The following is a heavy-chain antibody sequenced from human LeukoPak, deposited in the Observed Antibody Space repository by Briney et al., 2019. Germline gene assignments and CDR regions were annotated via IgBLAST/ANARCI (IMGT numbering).Heavy chain of an antibody. V-gene: IGHV1-18*01. J-gene: IGHJ4*02. Sequence: SVKVSCKASGYTFTTYGISWVRQTPGQGLEWMGWISGYNGNRNNAQKLQGRVTMTTDTSTSTAYMGLRSLRSDDTAVYYCARDGRYNLNYADYWGQGTLVTVSS. D-gene: IGHD1-20*01. CDR1: GYTFTTYG. CDR3: ARDGRYNLNYADY. CDR2: ISGYNGNR.